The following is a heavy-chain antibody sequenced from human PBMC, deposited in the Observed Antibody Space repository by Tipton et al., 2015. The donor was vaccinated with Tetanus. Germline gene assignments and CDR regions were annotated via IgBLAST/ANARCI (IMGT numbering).Heavy chain of an antibody. J-gene: IGHJ5*02. CDR2: ISNRGNS. CDR3: AAESARGNNWFDP. CDR1: GGSINTGDFL. Sequence: TLSLTCTVSGGSINTGDFLWTWIRQHPRTGLEWIGYISNRGNSYSNPSLKGRVSLSVDKSASLFSLRLTSVTSADSAVYYCAAESARGNNWFDPWGQGVLVNVSS. V-gene: IGHV4-31*03.